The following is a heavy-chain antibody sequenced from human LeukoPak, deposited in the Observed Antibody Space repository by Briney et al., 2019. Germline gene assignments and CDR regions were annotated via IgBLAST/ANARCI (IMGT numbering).Heavy chain of an antibody. V-gene: IGHV3-74*01. CDR2: INSDGSTT. CDR1: GFTFTTYW. D-gene: IGHD1-1*01. Sequence: GSLRLSCTASGFTFTTYWMHWVRQAPGKGLVWVSGINSDGSTTNYADSVKGRFTISRDNAKNTLYLQMNSLRAEDTAVYYCARGRGGTGNDYWGQGALVTVSS. J-gene: IGHJ4*02. CDR3: ARGRGGTGNDY.